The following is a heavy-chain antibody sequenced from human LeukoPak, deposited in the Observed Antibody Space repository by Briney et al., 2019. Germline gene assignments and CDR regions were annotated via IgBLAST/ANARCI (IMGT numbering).Heavy chain of an antibody. CDR2: IYTSGST. V-gene: IGHV4-4*07. CDR3: ARDGLYDFWSGDATYNWFDP. J-gene: IGHJ5*02. Sequence: PLETLSLTCTVSGGSISSYYWSWIRQPAGKGLEWIGRIYTSGSTNYNPSLKSRVTMSVDTSKNQFSLKLSSVTAADTAVYYCARDGLYDFWSGDATYNWFDPWGQGTLVTVSS. CDR1: GGSISSYY. D-gene: IGHD3-3*01.